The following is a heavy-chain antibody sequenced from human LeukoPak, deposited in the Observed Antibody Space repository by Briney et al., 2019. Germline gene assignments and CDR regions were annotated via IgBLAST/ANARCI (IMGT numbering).Heavy chain of an antibody. J-gene: IGHJ4*02. D-gene: IGHD5-18*01. CDR1: GFTFGDYA. V-gene: IGHV3-49*04. CDR2: IRSKAYGGTT. CDR3: TRVKDTAMVNDY. Sequence: PGGSLRLSCTASGFTFGDYAMSWVRQAPGKGLEWVGFIRSKAYGGTTEYAASVKGRFTISRDDPKSIAYLQMNSLKTEDTAVYYCTRVKDTAMVNDYWGQGTLVTVSS.